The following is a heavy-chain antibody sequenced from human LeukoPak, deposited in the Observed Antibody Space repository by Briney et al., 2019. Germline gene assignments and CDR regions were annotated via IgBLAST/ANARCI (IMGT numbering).Heavy chain of an antibody. CDR1: GFILSNYW. J-gene: IGHJ4*02. D-gene: IGHD6-19*01. CDR2: IKQDGSEH. Sequence: GGSLRLSCAASGFILSNYWMSWVRQAPGKGPEWVANIKQDGSEHYYVDSVKGRFTISRDNARNLLYLQMNCLRAEDTAIYYCARGVRIAVAHPHLDYWGQGSLVTVSS. V-gene: IGHV3-7*03. CDR3: ARGVRIAVAHPHLDY.